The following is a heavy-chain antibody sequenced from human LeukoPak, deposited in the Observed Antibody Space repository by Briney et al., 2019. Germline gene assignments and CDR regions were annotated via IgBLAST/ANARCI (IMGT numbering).Heavy chain of an antibody. J-gene: IGHJ4*02. CDR2: IWYGGSNK. Sequence: GGSLRLSCAASGFTFSSYGMHWVRQAPGKGLEWVAVIWYGGSNKYYADSVKGRFTISRDNSKNTLYLQMNSLRAEDTAVYYCAKSRDGYNLFDYWGQGTLVTVSS. CDR1: GFTFSSYG. D-gene: IGHD5-24*01. V-gene: IGHV3-33*08. CDR3: AKSRDGYNLFDY.